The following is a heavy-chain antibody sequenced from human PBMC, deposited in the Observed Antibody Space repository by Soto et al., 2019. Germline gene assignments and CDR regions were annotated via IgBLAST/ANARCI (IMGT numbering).Heavy chain of an antibody. J-gene: IGHJ3*01. V-gene: IGHV5-51*01. CDR2: IYPGDSHA. CDR3: ARPYDV. CDR1: GYSFTNYW. Sequence: PGESLKISCKGSGYSFTNYWIGWVRQMPGKGLEWMGIIYPGDSHAIYSPSFQGQVTMSADKSISTAYLQWSSLKAADTAMYYCARPYDVWGQGTMVTFSS.